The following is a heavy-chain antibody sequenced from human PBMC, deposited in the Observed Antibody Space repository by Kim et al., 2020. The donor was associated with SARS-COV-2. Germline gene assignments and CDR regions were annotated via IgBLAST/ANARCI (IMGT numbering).Heavy chain of an antibody. V-gene: IGHV3-30*18. Sequence: GGSLRLSCAASGFTFSSYGMHWVRQAPGKGLEWVAVISYDGSNKYYADSVKGRFTISRDNSKNTLYLQMNSLRAEDTAVYYCAKMTTAMGLFDYWGQGTLVTVSS. D-gene: IGHD5-18*01. CDR3: AKMTTAMGLFDY. J-gene: IGHJ4*02. CDR1: GFTFSSYG. CDR2: ISYDGSNK.